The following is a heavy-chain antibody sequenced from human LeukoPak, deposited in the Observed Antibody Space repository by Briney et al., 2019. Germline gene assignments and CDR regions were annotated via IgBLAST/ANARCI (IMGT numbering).Heavy chain of an antibody. CDR2: IRYDGSNK. CDR1: GFTFSNYG. CDR3: AKALETYYYGSGSLEGFDY. V-gene: IGHV3-30*02. D-gene: IGHD3-10*01. Sequence: GGSLRLSCAASGFTFSNYGMHWVRQAPGKGLEWAAFIRYDGSNKYYADSVKGRFTISRDNSKNTLYLQMNSLRAEDTAVYYCAKALETYYYGSGSLEGFDYWGQGTLVTVSS. J-gene: IGHJ4*02.